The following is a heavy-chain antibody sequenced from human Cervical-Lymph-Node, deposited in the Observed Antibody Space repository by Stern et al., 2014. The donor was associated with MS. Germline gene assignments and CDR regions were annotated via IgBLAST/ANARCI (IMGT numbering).Heavy chain of an antibody. J-gene: IGHJ4*01. CDR1: GFSLSASGVG. D-gene: IGHD3-3*01. Sequence: QITLKESGPTLVKPTQTLTLTCTFSGFSLSASGVGVNWIRQPPGNALEWLALIYGDDHKRYSPSLKSRLTISKDTSENQVDLTMTNMDPVDTATYYCVYRPDFWSGYHFEYWGQGTLVSVSS. CDR3: VYRPDFWSGYHFEY. CDR2: IYGDDHK. V-gene: IGHV2-5*02.